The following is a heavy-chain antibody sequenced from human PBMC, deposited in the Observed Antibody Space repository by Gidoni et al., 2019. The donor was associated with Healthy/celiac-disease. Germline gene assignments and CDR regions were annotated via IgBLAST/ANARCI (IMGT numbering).Heavy chain of an antibody. CDR2: ISYDGSNK. D-gene: IGHD1-26*01. CDR1: GCTCSSYG. Sequence: QVQLVESGGGVVQPGRSLRLSCAASGCTCSSYGMHWFRQAPGKGLEWVAVISYDGSNKYYADSVKGRFTISRDNSKNTLYLQMNSLRAEDTAVYYCAKDEVNRELPFFHWVGLFDYWGQGTLVTVSS. CDR3: AKDEVNRELPFFHWVGLFDY. J-gene: IGHJ4*02. V-gene: IGHV3-30*18.